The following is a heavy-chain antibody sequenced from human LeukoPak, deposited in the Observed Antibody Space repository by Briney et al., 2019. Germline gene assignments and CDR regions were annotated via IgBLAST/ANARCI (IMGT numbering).Heavy chain of an antibody. J-gene: IGHJ4*02. Sequence: GGSLRLSSAASGFTVSSNYMSWVRQAPGKGLEWVSVIYSGSSTYYADSVKGRFTISRDNSKNTVYLQINSLRAEDTAVYYCAKVDYNSGSFFDYWGQGTLVTVSS. CDR2: IYSGSST. V-gene: IGHV3-53*01. CDR3: AKVDYNSGSFFDY. CDR1: GFTVSSNY. D-gene: IGHD3-10*01.